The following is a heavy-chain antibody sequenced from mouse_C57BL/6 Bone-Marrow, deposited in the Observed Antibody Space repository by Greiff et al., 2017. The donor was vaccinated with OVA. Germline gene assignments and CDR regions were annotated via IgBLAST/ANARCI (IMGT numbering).Heavy chain of an antibody. D-gene: IGHD4-1*01. CDR3: AGRYFDV. CDR1: GYTFTSYW. CDR2: IDPSDSYT. V-gene: IGHV1-50*01. J-gene: IGHJ1*03. Sequence: QVQLQQPGAELVKPGASVKLSCKASGYTFTSYWMQWVKQRPGQGLEWIGEIDPSDSYTNYNQKFKGKATLTVDTSSSTAYMQLSGLTSEDSAVYYCAGRYFDVWGTGTTVTVSS.